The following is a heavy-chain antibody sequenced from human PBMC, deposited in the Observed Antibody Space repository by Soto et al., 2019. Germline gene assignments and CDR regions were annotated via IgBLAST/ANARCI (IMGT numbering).Heavy chain of an antibody. Sequence: QVQLVQSGAELKQPGASVKLSCKASGYTFTNYDINWVRQAAGQGLEWMGWVNPSSGNRGYAQTFQGRVTMTRDTSINTAYMELTSLTSDDTAVYYCMREPTVTDEKNDAFDFWGQGTMVTVSP. CDR1: GYTFTNYD. J-gene: IGHJ3*01. CDR2: VNPSSGNR. CDR3: MREPTVTDEKNDAFDF. V-gene: IGHV1-8*01. D-gene: IGHD2-21*02.